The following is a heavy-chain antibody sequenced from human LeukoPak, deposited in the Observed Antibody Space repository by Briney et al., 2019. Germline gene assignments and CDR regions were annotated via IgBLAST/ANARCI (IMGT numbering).Heavy chain of an antibody. D-gene: IGHD4-17*01. CDR1: GYTFTTYG. Sequence: ASVKVSCKASGYTFTTYGISWVRQAPGQGLEWMGWISAYNGNTNYAQKFQGRVTMTTDTSTSTAYMELRSLRPDDTAVYYCARVVITVTTFRWFDPWGQGTLVTVSS. J-gene: IGHJ5*02. CDR3: ARVVITVTTFRWFDP. V-gene: IGHV1-18*01. CDR2: ISAYNGNT.